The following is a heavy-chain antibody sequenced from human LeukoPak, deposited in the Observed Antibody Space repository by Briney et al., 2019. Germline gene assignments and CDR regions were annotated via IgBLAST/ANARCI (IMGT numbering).Heavy chain of an antibody. V-gene: IGHV1-2*02. D-gene: IGHD6-19*01. J-gene: IGHJ4*02. Sequence: ASVKVSCKASGYTFTGYYMHWVRQAPGQGLEWMGWINPNSGGTNYAQKFQGRVTMTRDTSISIAYMELSRLRSDDTAVYYCARPRSSGWRYYFDYWGQGTLVTVSS. CDR2: INPNSGGT. CDR3: ARPRSSGWRYYFDY. CDR1: GYTFTGYY.